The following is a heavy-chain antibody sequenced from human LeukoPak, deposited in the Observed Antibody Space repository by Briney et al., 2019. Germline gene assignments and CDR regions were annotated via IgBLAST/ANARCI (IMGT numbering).Heavy chain of an antibody. V-gene: IGHV4-34*01. CDR1: IDSFTNYY. CDR3: ARHESYGDYLDY. D-gene: IGHD4-17*01. J-gene: IGHJ4*02. CDR2: FNDSGGT. Sequence: SETLSLTCAFYIDSFTNYYCNWIRQTPGRGVEWIGEFNDSGGTNINPSLRSRVTISVDTSKNQLSLKLSSVTAADTAVYYCARHESYGDYLDYWGQGTLVTVSS.